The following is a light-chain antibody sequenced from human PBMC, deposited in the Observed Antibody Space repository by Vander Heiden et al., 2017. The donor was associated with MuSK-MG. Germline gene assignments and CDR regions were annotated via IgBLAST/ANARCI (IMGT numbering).Light chain of an antibody. J-gene: IGKJ3*01. CDR3: QQDLSDPLT. CDR2: WAS. V-gene: IGKV4-1*01. Sequence: DIVLTPSPDSLSVSLGGRATINCKASQSLFHSDNSKDFLAWYHQKPGQPPKLLMSWASTRESGVPDRFSGSGSGTDCTLTISSLQAEDVAVYYCQQDLSDPLTFGPGTRVDIK. CDR1: QSLFHSDNSKDF.